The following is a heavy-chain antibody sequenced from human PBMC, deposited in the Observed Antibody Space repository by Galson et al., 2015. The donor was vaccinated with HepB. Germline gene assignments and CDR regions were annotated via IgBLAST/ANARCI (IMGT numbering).Heavy chain of an antibody. CDR1: GYNFIDYT. CDR2: SDAGNGDT. CDR3: ARSLSGYHYYYFIDL. Sequence: SVKVSCKASGYNFIDYTIHWVRQAPGQRLEWMGLSDAGNGDTKFSQRFQGRVSTTTDASSSTMYMELSSLRSEDTGVYYCARSLSGYHYYYFIDLWGQGTTVIVSS. J-gene: IGHJ6*02. D-gene: IGHD3-22*01. V-gene: IGHV1-3*01.